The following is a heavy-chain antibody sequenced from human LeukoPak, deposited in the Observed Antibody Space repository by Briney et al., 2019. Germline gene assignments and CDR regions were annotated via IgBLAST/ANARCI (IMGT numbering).Heavy chain of an antibody. CDR1: GFTFSHAW. CDR3: ARPGITGTMGYGAFDI. CDR2: IDSSSSYI. Sequence: GGSLRLSCAASGFTFSHAWMSWVRQAPGKGLEWGSSIDSSSSYIYYADSVKGRFTISRDNAKNSLFLQMNSLRVEDTAVYYCARPGITGTMGYGAFDIWGQGTRVTVSS. J-gene: IGHJ3*02. D-gene: IGHD1-7*01. V-gene: IGHV3-21*01.